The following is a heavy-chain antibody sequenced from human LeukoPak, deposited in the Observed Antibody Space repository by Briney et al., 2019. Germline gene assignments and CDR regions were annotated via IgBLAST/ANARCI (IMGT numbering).Heavy chain of an antibody. J-gene: IGHJ4*02. D-gene: IGHD6-13*01. CDR2: IYYSGST. V-gene: IGHV4-59*01. CDR1: GGSISSNY. Sequence: SETLSLTCTVSGGSISSNYWNWIRLPPGRGLEWIGYIYYSGSTHYNPSLKSRVTTSLDTSKSQFSLKLTSVTAADTAVYYCAKARDSNIWYPFDYWGQGTLVTVSS. CDR3: AKARDSNIWYPFDY.